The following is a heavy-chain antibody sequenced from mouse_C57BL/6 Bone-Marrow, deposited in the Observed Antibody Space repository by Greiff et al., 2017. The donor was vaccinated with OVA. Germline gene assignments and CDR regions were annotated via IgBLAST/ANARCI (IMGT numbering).Heavy chain of an antibody. V-gene: IGHV5-9-1*02. D-gene: IGHD2-2*01. Sequence: EVHLVESGEGLVKPGGSLKLSCAASGFTFSSYAMSWVRQTPEKRLAWVAYISSGGDYIYYADTVKGRFPISRDNARNTLYLQMSSLKAEDTAMYYCTRDYGSYYWGQGTTLTVSS. CDR3: TRDYGSYY. CDR2: ISSGGDYI. CDR1: GFTFSSYA. J-gene: IGHJ2*01.